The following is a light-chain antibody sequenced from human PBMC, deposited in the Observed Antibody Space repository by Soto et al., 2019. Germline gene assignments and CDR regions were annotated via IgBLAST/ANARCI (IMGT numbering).Light chain of an antibody. J-gene: IGKJ4*01. CDR1: QSLLHRSGYNY. V-gene: IGKV2-28*01. Sequence: DIVMTQSPLSLPVTPGEPASISCRSSQSLLHRSGYNYLTWYLQKPGQSPQLLIYLGSSRASGVPDRFSGSGSGTDFTLKISRVEAEDVGVYYCMPALQTPLTFGGGTKVEIK. CDR3: MPALQTPLT. CDR2: LGS.